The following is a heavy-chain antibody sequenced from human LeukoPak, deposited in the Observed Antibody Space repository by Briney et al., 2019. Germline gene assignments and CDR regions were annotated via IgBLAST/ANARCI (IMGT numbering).Heavy chain of an antibody. CDR2: IYYSGTT. CDR1: GGSISSYY. J-gene: IGHJ3*02. D-gene: IGHD4-23*01. CDR3: ARHYYGGSGAFDI. V-gene: IGHV4-59*08. Sequence: SETLSLTCTVSGGSISSYYWSWIRQPPGKGLEWIGYIYYSGTTYYNPSLKSRVTMSVDTSKNQLSLKLSSVTAADTAVYYCARHYYGGSGAFDIWGQGAMVTVSS.